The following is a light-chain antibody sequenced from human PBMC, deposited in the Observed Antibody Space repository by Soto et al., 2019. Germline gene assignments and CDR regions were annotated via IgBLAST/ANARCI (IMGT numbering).Light chain of an antibody. V-gene: IGLV1-47*01. CDR2: RNN. CDR3: AAWDDSLSGVV. Sequence: QSVLTQPPSASGTPGQRVTMSWSGSSSNIGSNYVYWYQQLPGTAPKLLIYRNNQRPSGVHDRFSGSKPGTSASLAISGLRYEDEADYYCAAWDDSLSGVVFGGGTKVTVL. CDR1: SSNIGSNY. J-gene: IGLJ2*01.